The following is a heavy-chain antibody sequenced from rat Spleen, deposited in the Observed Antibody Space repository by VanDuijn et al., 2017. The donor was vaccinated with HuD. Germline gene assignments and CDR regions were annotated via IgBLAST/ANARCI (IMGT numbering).Heavy chain of an antibody. CDR2: IRSGGGGT. CDR3: ARHGYDGSYYYWDY. Sequence: EVQVVESGGGLVQPGRPMKLSCAASGFTFRNYDLAWVRQAPTRGLEWVASIRSGGGGTYYPDSVKGRFTISRDNAKSTLYLQMDSLRSENTATYYCARHGYDGSYYYWDYWGQGVMVTVSS. V-gene: IGHV5-25*01. D-gene: IGHD1-12*02. J-gene: IGHJ2*01. CDR1: GFTFRNYD.